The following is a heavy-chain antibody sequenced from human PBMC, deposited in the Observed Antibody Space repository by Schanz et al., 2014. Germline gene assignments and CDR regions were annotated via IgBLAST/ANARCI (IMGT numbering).Heavy chain of an antibody. D-gene: IGHD3-10*01. V-gene: IGHV3-48*01. J-gene: IGHJ6*02. Sequence: EVQLLESGGGLVQPGGSLRLSCAASGITFSSHSFNWVRQAPGKGLEWISYITYNGGTIYYADSVKGRFTISRDNAKNALYLQMNSQRAEDTAGYYCAKDGPGGSGSYSADGGMDVWGQGTTVTVSS. CDR1: GITFSSHS. CDR3: AKDGPGGSGSYSADGGMDV. CDR2: ITYNGGTI.